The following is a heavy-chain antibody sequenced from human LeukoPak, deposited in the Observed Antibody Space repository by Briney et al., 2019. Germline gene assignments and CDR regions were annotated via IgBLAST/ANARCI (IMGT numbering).Heavy chain of an antibody. CDR3: AKDFWTKWELPILVFDAFDI. CDR2: VWFDGSKT. Sequence: GGSLRLSCTVSGFIFSNSGMHWVRRAPGKGLEWVAVVWFDGSKTYYGDSVKGRFTISRDNSKNTLYLQMNSLRAEDTAVYYCAKDFWTKWELPILVFDAFDIWGQGTMVTVSS. J-gene: IGHJ3*02. CDR1: GFIFSNSG. D-gene: IGHD1-26*01. V-gene: IGHV3-33*06.